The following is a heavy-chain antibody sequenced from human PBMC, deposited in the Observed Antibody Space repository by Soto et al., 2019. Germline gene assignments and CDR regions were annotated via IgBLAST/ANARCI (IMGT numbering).Heavy chain of an antibody. CDR1: GGTFSSYA. J-gene: IGHJ5*02. V-gene: IGHV1-69*01. D-gene: IGHD3-10*01. CDR3: VEYYSSGSYPQP. CDR2: IIPIFGTA. Sequence: QVQLVQSGAEVKKPGSSVKVSCKASGGTFSSYAISWVRQAPGQGLEWMGGIIPIFGTANYAQKFQGRVTITAKEPTSTAYMELSSLRSEDTAVYYCVEYYSSGSYPQPWGQGTLVTVSS.